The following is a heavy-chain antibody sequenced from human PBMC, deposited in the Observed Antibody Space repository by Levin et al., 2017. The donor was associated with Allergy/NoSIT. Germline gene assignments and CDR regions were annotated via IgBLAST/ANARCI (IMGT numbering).Heavy chain of an antibody. CDR3: TRDIAARHWFDP. D-gene: IGHD6-6*01. Sequence: SCSASGFTFGDYAMSWFRQAPGKGLEWVAFLRSNRHGGTSEYAASVRGRFIISREDSKSIAYLQMNSLKIEDTAVYYCTRDIAARHWFDPWGQGTLVTVSS. CDR1: GFTFGDYA. J-gene: IGHJ5*02. CDR2: LRSNRHGGTS. V-gene: IGHV3-49*03.